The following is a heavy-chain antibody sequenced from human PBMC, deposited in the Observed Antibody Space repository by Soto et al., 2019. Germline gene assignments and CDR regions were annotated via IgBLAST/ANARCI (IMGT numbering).Heavy chain of an antibody. V-gene: IGHV3-48*01. Sequence: YGGSWISKKTGKGLEWVSYISSSTIYYAASVKGRFTISRDNAKNSLYLQMNSLRAEDTAVYYFARGYCSRGSCYSVPLGYWGQGILVTV. CDR1: YG. CDR3: ARGYCSRGSCYSVPLGY. D-gene: IGHD2-15*01. CDR2: ISSSTI. J-gene: IGHJ4*02.